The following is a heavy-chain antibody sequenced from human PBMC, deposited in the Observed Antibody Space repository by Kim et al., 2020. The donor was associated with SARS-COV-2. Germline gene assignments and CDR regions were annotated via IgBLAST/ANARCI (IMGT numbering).Heavy chain of an antibody. V-gene: IGHV4-59*13. D-gene: IGHD3-3*01. CDR3: ARVAPDFGDAFDI. Sequence: SETLSLTCTVSGGSISSYYWSWIRQPPGKGLEWIGYIYYSGSTNYNPSLKSRVTISVDTSKNQFSLKLSSVTAADTAVYYCARVAPDFGDAFDIWGQGT. CDR1: GGSISSYY. J-gene: IGHJ3*02. CDR2: IYYSGST.